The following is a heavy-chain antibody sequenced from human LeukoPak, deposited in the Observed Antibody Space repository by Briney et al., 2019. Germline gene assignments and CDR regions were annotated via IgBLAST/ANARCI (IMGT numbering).Heavy chain of an antibody. D-gene: IGHD3-16*01. J-gene: IGHJ3*02. CDR3: ARVWIRFNVFHAFDI. Sequence: QSSETLSLTCTVSGGSISSSSYYWGWIRQPPGKGLEWIGSIYYSGSTYYNPSLKSRVTISVDTSKNQFSLKLSSVTAADTAVYYCARVWIRFNVFHAFDIWGQGTMVTVSS. V-gene: IGHV4-39*01. CDR2: IYYSGST. CDR1: GGSISSSSYY.